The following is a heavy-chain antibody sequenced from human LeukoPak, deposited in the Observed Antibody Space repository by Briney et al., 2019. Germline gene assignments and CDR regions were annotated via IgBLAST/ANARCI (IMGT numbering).Heavy chain of an antibody. CDR3: AREPDGLRYFDRVKAFDI. J-gene: IGHJ3*02. CDR2: IYTGGST. CDR1: GGSISSGSYY. Sequence: PSETLSLTCTVSGGSISSGSYYWSWIRQPAGKGLEWIGRIYTGGSTNYNPSLKSRVTISVDTSKNQFSLKLSSVTAADTAVYCCAREPDGLRYFDRVKAFDIWGQGTMVTVSS. D-gene: IGHD3-9*01. V-gene: IGHV4-61*02.